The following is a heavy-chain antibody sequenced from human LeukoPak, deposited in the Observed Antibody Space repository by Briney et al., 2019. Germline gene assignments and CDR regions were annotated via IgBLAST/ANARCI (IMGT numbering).Heavy chain of an antibody. CDR3: ANGGRTIAAPAAMVRDNWFDP. J-gene: IGHJ5*02. CDR2: ISYDGSNK. Sequence: GGSLRLSCAASGFTFSSYAMHWVRQAPGKGLEWVAVISYDGSNKYYADSVKGRFTISRDNYKDTLYLQMDSLRVEDTAVYFCANGGRTIAAPAAMVRDNWFDPWGQGTLVTVSS. CDR1: GFTFSSYA. D-gene: IGHD2-2*01. V-gene: IGHV3-30*04.